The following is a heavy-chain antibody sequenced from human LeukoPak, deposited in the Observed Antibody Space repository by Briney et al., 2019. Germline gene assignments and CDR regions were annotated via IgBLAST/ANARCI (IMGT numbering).Heavy chain of an antibody. D-gene: IGHD4-11*01. CDR1: GFTFSSYA. V-gene: IGHV3-23*01. J-gene: IGHJ4*02. Sequence: GGSLRLSCAASGFTFSSYAMSWVRQAPGKGLEWVSAISGSGGSTYYADSVKGRFTISRDNSKNTLYLQMNSLRAEDTAVYYRAKDREGYSTHFAYWGQGTLVTVSS. CDR2: ISGSGGST. CDR3: AKDREGYSTHFAY.